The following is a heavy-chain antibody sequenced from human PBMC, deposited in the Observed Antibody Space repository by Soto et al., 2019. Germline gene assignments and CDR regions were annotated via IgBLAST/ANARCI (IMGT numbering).Heavy chain of an antibody. CDR2: ISNSGTGT. CDR3: AKDFYGSGSYYPVGFDY. V-gene: IGHV3-23*01. CDR1: GFTFTNYW. D-gene: IGHD3-10*01. J-gene: IGHJ4*02. Sequence: PGGSLRLSCAASGFTFTNYWKHWVRQAPGKGLEWVSGISNSGTGTYFADSVKGRFTISRDNSKNTVYLQMNSLRAEDTAVYYCAKDFYGSGSYYPVGFDYWGQGTQVTVSS.